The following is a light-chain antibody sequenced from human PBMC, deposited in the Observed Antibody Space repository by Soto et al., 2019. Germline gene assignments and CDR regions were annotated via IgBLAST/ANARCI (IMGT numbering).Light chain of an antibody. V-gene: IGKV1-5*03. CDR1: QSISTW. CDR3: QQYNTYPFT. CDR2: KAY. Sequence: DIQMTQSPSTLSASVGDRVTITCRPSQSISTWLAWYQQKPGKAPKLLIYKAYSLESGVPSRFSGSGSGTEFTLAISSLQPDDFATYYCQQYNTYPFTFGGGTTVEIK. J-gene: IGKJ4*01.